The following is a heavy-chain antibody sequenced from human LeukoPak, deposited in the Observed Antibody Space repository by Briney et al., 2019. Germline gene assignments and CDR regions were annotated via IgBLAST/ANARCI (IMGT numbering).Heavy chain of an antibody. CDR2: IYYSGST. CDR1: GGSISSYY. CDR3: ARATGISPFDY. J-gene: IGHJ4*02. D-gene: IGHD1-1*01. V-gene: IGHV4-59*01. Sequence: SETLSLTCTGSGGSISSYYWSWIRQPPGKGLEWIGYIYYSGSTNYNPSLRSRVTISVDTSKNQFSLKLSSVTAADTAVYYCARATGISPFDYWGQGTLVTVSS.